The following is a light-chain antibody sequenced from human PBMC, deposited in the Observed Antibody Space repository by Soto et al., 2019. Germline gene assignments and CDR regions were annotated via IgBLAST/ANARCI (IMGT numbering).Light chain of an antibody. V-gene: IGKV1-5*03. J-gene: IGKJ1*01. CDR3: QHYNSYPQA. CDR1: QTVSSW. CDR2: GAS. Sequence: IQMTQSPATLSGSVGERATLSCRASQTVSSWLAWYQQKPGQAPKLLIYGASTRTTEVPARFSGSGSGTEFTLTISSLQPDDFATYYCQHYNSYPQAFGQGTKVDIK.